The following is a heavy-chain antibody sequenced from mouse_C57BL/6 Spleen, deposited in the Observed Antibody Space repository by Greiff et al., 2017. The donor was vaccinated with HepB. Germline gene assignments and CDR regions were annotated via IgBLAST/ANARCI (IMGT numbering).Heavy chain of an antibody. CDR1: GYAFNSSW. Sequence: VHLVEPGPELVKPGASVKISCKASGYAFNSSWMNWVKQRPGKGLEWIGRIYPGDGDTNYNGKFKGKATLTADKSSSTAYMQLSSLTSEDSAVYFCARGRYDYGYAMDYWGQGTSVTVSS. V-gene: IGHV1-82*01. CDR3: ARGRYDYGYAMDY. D-gene: IGHD2-4*01. CDR2: IYPGDGDT. J-gene: IGHJ4*01.